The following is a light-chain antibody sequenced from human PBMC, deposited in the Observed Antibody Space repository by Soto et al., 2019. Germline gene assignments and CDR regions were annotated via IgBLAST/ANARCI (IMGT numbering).Light chain of an antibody. V-gene: IGKV3-15*01. Sequence: EIVMTQSPATLSVSPGERANLYCRARQSVSSNNLAWYQQKPGQAPRLLIYDASTRATGIPDRFSGSGSGTEFTLTISGLQSEDFAIYYCQQFDKWPPSTFGQGTKVDIK. J-gene: IGKJ1*01. CDR2: DAS. CDR3: QQFDKWPPST. CDR1: QSVSSN.